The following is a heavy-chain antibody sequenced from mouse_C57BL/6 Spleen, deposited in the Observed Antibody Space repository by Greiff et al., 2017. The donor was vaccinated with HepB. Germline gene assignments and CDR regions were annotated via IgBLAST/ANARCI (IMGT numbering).Heavy chain of an antibody. Sequence: QVQLQQPGAELVMPGASVKLSCKASGYTFTSYWMHWVKQRPGQGLEWIGEIDPSDSYTNYNQKFKGKSTLTVHKSSSTAYMQLSSLTSEDSAVYYCARSEGYFDYWGQGTTLTVSS. V-gene: IGHV1-69*01. CDR3: ARSEGYFDY. J-gene: IGHJ2*01. CDR2: IDPSDSYT. CDR1: GYTFTSYW.